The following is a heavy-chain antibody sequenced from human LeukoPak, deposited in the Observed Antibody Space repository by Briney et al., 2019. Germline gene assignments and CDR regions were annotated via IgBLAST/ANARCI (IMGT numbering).Heavy chain of an antibody. CDR2: VYFTGRA. D-gene: IGHD6-13*01. Sequence: SETLSLTCTVSGGAISSQYWGWMRQPPGKGLEWVGHVYFTGRADYSPSLKSRATISVDRSNNQFSLRLNSVTTADTAVYYYARTGLSSTYNVRDNYYYYDMYIWGNGTTVTVSS. CDR1: GGAISSQY. V-gene: IGHV4-59*11. J-gene: IGHJ6*03. CDR3: ARTGLSSTYNVRDNYYYYDMYI.